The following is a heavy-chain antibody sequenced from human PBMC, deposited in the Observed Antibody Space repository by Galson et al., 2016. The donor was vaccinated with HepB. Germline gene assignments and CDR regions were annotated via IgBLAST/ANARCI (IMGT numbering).Heavy chain of an antibody. Sequence: SETLSLTCGVSGVSISNSNSYWGWIRQPPGKGLQWIGTVYFSGTTYYSPSLKSRVTISADTSKNHFSLRLTSMTAADTAVYYCARRTFYGYYHWGQGTLVTVSS. D-gene: IGHD2/OR15-2a*01. CDR2: VYFSGTT. J-gene: IGHJ5*02. CDR3: ARRTFYGYYH. V-gene: IGHV4-39*02. CDR1: GVSISNSNSY.